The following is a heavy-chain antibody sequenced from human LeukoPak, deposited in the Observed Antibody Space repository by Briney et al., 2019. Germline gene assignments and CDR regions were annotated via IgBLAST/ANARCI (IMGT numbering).Heavy chain of an antibody. CDR3: ARDWEGFGP. D-gene: IGHD1-26*01. J-gene: IGHJ5*02. CDR1: GFTFSSYA. Sequence: GGSLRLSCAASGFTFSSYAMSWVRQAPGKGLEWVSAISGSGGSTYYADSVKGRFTISRDNAKNSLYLQMNSLRDEDTAVYYCARDWEGFGPWGQGTPVTVSS. CDR2: ISGSGGST. V-gene: IGHV3-23*01.